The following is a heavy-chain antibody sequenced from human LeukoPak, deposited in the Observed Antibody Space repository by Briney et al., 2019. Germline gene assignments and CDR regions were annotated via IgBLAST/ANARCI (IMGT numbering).Heavy chain of an antibody. V-gene: IGHV1-24*01. CDR1: GYTLTELS. Sequence: ASVKVSCKVSGYTLTELSMHWVRQAPGKGLEWMGGFDPEDGETIYAQKFQGRVTMTEDTSTDTAYMELNSLRAEDTAVYYCARDLDCSGGDCPRRGMDVWGQGTTVTVSS. CDR3: ARDLDCSGGDCPRRGMDV. CDR2: FDPEDGET. D-gene: IGHD2-15*01. J-gene: IGHJ6*02.